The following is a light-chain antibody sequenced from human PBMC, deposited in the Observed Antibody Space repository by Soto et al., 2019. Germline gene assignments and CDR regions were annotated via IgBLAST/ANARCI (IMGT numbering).Light chain of an antibody. CDR1: SSDVGGYNY. V-gene: IGLV2-14*03. Sequence: QSALTQPASVSGSPGQSITISCTGTSSDVGGYNYVSWYQHHPGKAPKRIIFDVSNRPSGISNRFSGSKSGNTASLTISGLQAEDEADYYCISYTGSSPYVFGTGTKVTVL. CDR2: DVS. CDR3: ISYTGSSPYV. J-gene: IGLJ1*01.